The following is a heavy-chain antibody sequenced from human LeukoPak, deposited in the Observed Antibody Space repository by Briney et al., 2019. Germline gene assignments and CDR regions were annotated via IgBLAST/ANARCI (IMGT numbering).Heavy chain of an antibody. V-gene: IGHV4-59*01. J-gene: IGHJ4*02. D-gene: IGHD6-13*01. CDR3: ARGGSSWDFDY. CDR2: IYYSGST. Sequence: PSETLSLTCTVSGGSISSYYWSWIRQPPGKGLEWIGYIYYSGSTNYNPSLKSRVTISVDTSKNQFSLKLSSVNAADTAVYYCARGGSSWDFDYWGQGTLVTVSS. CDR1: GGSISSYY.